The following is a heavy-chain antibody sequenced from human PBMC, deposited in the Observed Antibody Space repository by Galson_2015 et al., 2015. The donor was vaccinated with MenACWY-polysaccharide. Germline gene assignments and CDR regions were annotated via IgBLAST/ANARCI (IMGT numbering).Heavy chain of an antibody. CDR1: GFTFSNWW. CDR3: TKAGAKYCSGSSCYFNWFDP. Sequence: SLRLSCAASGFTFSNWWMHWVRHAPGKGLVWVSRINADGSATGYADSVRGRFTISRDNAKNTLYLEMNSLRAEDTAVYYCTKAGAKYCSGSSCYFNWFDPWGQGTLVTVSS. V-gene: IGHV3-74*01. D-gene: IGHD2-15*01. J-gene: IGHJ5*02. CDR2: INADGSAT.